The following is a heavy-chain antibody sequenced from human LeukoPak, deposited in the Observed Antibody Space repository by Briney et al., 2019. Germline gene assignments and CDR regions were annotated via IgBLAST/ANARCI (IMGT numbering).Heavy chain of an antibody. V-gene: IGHV1-69*05. CDR2: IIPIFGTA. D-gene: IGHD3-22*01. CDR1: GGTFSSHA. Sequence: GASVKVSCKASGGTFSSHAISWVRQAPGQGLEWMGRIIPIFGTANYAQKFQGRVTITTDESTSTAYMELSSLRSEDTAVYYCARDIDRSSGYYRQRNWFDPWGQGTLVTVSS. J-gene: IGHJ5*02. CDR3: ARDIDRSSGYYRQRNWFDP.